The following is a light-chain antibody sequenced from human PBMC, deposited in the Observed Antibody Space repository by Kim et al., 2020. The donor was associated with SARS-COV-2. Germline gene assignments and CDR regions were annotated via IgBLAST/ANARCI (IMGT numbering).Light chain of an antibody. V-gene: IGKV3-11*01. CDR1: QSISTY. CDR2: DAI. J-gene: IGKJ4*01. Sequence: EIVLTQSPAPLSLSPGERATLSCRASQSISTYIVWYQQKSGQAPRLLIYDAIDRATGIPARFSGSGFGTDFTLTISSLEPEDFAVYYCQQRAKWPLTFGGGTKVEIK. CDR3: QQRAKWPLT.